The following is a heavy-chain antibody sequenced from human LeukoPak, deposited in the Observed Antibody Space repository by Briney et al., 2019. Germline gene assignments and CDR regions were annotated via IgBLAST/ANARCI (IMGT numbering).Heavy chain of an antibody. V-gene: IGHV5-51*01. CDR3: ARHAADDSHPFDY. CDR1: GYGFTSYW. D-gene: IGHD6-25*01. J-gene: IGHJ4*02. CDR2: IYPVDSDT. Sequence: GESLQISSKGSGYGFTSYWIGWVRQMPGKGVEWMGIIYPVDSDTRYSPSFQGQVTISADKSISTAYLQWSSLKASDTAMYYCARHAADDSHPFDYWGQGTLVTVSS.